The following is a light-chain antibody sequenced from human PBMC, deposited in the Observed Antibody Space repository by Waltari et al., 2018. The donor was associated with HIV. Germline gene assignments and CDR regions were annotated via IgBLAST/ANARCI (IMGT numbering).Light chain of an antibody. Sequence: QPARTHPPPGSGSPGHPITTSSTGTPRVVGRINLFSCYQQHPGKAPKLMIYEVSKRPSGVSNRFSGSKSDSTASLTISGLQAEDEADYYCCSYAAGTTWVFGGGTSLTVL. CDR1: PRVVGRINL. CDR2: EVS. CDR3: CSYAAGTTWV. J-gene: IGLJ3*02. V-gene: IGLV2-23*02.